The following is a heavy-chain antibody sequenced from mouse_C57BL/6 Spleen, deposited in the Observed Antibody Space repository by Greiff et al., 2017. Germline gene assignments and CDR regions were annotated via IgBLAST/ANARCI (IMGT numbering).Heavy chain of an antibody. CDR1: GFSFNTYA. Sequence: EVQLVESGGGLVQPKGSLKLSCAASGFSFNTYAMNWVRQAPGKGLEWVARIRSKSNNYATYYADSVKDRFTISRDDSESMLYLQMNNLKTEDTAMYYCVRQRGDPGCFAYWGQGTLVTVSA. J-gene: IGHJ3*01. CDR2: IRSKSNNYAT. D-gene: IGHD3-3*01. V-gene: IGHV10-1*01. CDR3: VRQRGDPGCFAY.